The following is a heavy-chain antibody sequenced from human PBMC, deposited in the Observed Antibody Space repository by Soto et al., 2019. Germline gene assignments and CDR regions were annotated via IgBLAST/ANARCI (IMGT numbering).Heavy chain of an antibody. J-gene: IGHJ5*02. CDR1: GGSFSGYY. CDR3: ATLRGSKSRWFDR. D-gene: IGHD1-1*01. Sequence: PSETLSLTCAVYGGSFSGYYWSWIRQPPGKGLEWIGEINHSGSTNYNPSLKSRVTISVDTSKNHFSLKLSSVTAADTAVYYCATLRGSKSRWFDRWGQGTLVT. V-gene: IGHV4-34*01. CDR2: INHSGST.